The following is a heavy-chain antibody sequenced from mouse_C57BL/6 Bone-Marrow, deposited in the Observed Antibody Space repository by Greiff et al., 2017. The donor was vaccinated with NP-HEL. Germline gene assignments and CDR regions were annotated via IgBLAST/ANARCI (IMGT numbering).Heavy chain of an antibody. Sequence: EVQLVESGGGLVKPGGSLKLSCAASGFTFSDYGMHWVRQAPEKGLEWVAYISSGSSTIYYADTVKGRFTISRDNAKNTLFLQMTSLRSEDTAMYYCARKDYGNHYAMDYWGQGTSVTVSS. J-gene: IGHJ4*01. CDR2: ISSGSSTI. CDR1: GFTFSDYG. D-gene: IGHD2-1*01. CDR3: ARKDYGNHYAMDY. V-gene: IGHV5-17*01.